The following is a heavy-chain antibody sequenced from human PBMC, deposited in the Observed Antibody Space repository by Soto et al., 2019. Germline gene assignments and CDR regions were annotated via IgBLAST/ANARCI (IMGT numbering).Heavy chain of an antibody. CDR3: ARDPLDIVFVPAAMPYYYYYGMDV. V-gene: IGHV1-18*01. CDR2: ISAYNGNT. CDR1: GYTFTSYG. D-gene: IGHD2-2*01. Sequence: ASVKVSCKASGYTFTSYGISWVRQAPGQGLEWMGWISAYNGNTNYAQKLQGRVTMTTDTSTSTAYMELRSLRSDDAAVYYCARDPLDIVFVPAAMPYYYYYGMDVWGQGTTVTVSS. J-gene: IGHJ6*02.